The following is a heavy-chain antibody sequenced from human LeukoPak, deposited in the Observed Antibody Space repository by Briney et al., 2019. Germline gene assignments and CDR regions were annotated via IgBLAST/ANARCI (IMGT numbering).Heavy chain of an antibody. V-gene: IGHV3-23*01. CDR3: AKDTSIGRYCTNGVCSPFDY. Sequence: GGSLRLSCAASGFTFSSCAMSWVRQARGKGVEGVSAISDSGGSTYCADSVKGRFTISRDNSKNTLYLQMNSLRAEDTAVYYCAKDTSIGRYCTNGVCSPFDYWGQGTLVTVSS. CDR1: GFTFSSCA. J-gene: IGHJ4*02. D-gene: IGHD2-8*01. CDR2: ISDSGGST.